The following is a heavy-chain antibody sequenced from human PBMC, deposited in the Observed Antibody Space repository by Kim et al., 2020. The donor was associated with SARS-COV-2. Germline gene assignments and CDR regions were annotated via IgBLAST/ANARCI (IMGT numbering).Heavy chain of an antibody. CDR2: T. V-gene: IGHV4-4*02. CDR3: ARDRQWLVLRD. J-gene: IGHJ4*02. Sequence: TNYNPSLKSRVTISVDKSKNQFSLKLSSVTAADTAVYYCARDRQWLVLRDWGQGTLVTVSS. D-gene: IGHD6-19*01.